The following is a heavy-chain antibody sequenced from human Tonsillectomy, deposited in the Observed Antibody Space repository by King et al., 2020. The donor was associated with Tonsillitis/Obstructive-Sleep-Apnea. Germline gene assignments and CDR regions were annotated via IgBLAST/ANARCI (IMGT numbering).Heavy chain of an antibody. V-gene: IGHV3-49*04. D-gene: IGHD1-26*01. J-gene: IGHJ3*02. Sequence: VQLVESGGGLVQPGRSLRLSCTASGFTFGDFGMSWVRQAPGKGLEWVAFIRSKAYGGTTEYAASVKGRFTISKDDSKGIAYLQMNSLKTEDTALYYCTRVGTSVSHSFDIWGQGTMVTVSS. CDR2: IRSKAYGGTT. CDR1: GFTFGDFG. CDR3: TRVGTSVSHSFDI.